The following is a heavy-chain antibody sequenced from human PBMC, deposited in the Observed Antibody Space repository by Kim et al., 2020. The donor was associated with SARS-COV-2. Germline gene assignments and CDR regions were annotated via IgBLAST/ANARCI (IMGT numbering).Heavy chain of an antibody. CDR1: GFTFSTYA. CDR3: AGGIPVSNSVSNSFDY. CDR2: IHFVGNIN. V-gene: IGHV3-30*02. Sequence: GGSLRLSCAASGFTFSTYAMHWVRQAPGKGLEWVAFIHFVGNINNYEDSVKGRLPISRATPKTNLYLKMKSLRADKTLIYYFAGGIPVSNSVSNSFDYWG. D-gene: IGHD4-4*01. J-gene: IGHJ4*01.